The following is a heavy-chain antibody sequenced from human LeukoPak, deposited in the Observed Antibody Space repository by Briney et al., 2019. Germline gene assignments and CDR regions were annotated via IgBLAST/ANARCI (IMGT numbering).Heavy chain of an antibody. V-gene: IGHV3-30-3*01. Sequence: GGSLRLSCAASGFXFSSYAIHWVRQAPGKGLQWVAVISYDGSNKYYADSVKGRFTISRDNSKNTLYLQMNSLRAEDTAVYYCARGDCSGGSCEAAFDIWGQGTMVTVSS. CDR3: ARGDCSGGSCEAAFDI. CDR1: GFXFSSYA. J-gene: IGHJ3*02. D-gene: IGHD2-15*01. CDR2: ISYDGSNK.